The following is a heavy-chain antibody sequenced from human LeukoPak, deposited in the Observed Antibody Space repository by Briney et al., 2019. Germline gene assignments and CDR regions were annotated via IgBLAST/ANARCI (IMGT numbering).Heavy chain of an antibody. V-gene: IGHV4-39*07. J-gene: IGHJ6*03. CDR2: IFHSGAT. D-gene: IGHD2-2*02. CDR3: ARIPPAINYYYYYIDV. CDR1: GGSISSDSYY. Sequence: SETLSLTCTVSGGSISSDSYYWGWIRQSPGRGLEWVGNIFHSGATYYNPSLRSRVTISLDTSKNQFSLKLSSVTAADTAVYYCARIPPAINYYYYYIDVWGKGTTVTVSS.